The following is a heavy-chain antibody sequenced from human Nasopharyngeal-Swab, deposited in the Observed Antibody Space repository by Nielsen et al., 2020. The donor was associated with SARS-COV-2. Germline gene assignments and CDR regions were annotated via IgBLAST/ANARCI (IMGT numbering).Heavy chain of an antibody. V-gene: IGHV3-7*04. J-gene: IGHJ3*02. Sequence: QMHGKGLEWVANIKQDGGEKFYVDSVKGRFRVSRDNAQNSVYLQMDRLRVEDTAVYYCARQPALMGYDDAFDIWGRGTVVTVSS. D-gene: IGHD3-16*01. CDR2: IKQDGGEK. CDR3: ARQPALMGYDDAFDI.